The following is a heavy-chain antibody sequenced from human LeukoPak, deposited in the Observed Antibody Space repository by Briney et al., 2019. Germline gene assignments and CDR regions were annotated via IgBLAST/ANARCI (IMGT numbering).Heavy chain of an antibody. CDR1: GGSISSYY. V-gene: IGHV4-59*01. D-gene: IGHD3-22*01. Sequence: PSETLSLTCTVSGGSISSYYWSWIRQPPGKGLEWIGYIYYSGSTNYNPSLKSRVTISVDTSKNQFSLKLSSVTAADTAVYYCARGEDYYDSSGYYWRYWGQGTLVTVSS. CDR3: ARGEDYYDSSGYYWRY. CDR2: IYYSGST. J-gene: IGHJ4*02.